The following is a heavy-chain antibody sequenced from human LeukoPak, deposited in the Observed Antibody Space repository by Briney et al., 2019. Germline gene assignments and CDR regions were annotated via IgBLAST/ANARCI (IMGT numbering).Heavy chain of an antibody. J-gene: IGHJ6*02. CDR1: GFSFSSYD. Sequence: GGSLRLSCAASGFSFSSYDMHWVRQGRGKGLEWVSAIGTAGDTFYPGSVKGRFTISRENVKDSVYLQMNSLRAEDTAVYYCARGGGYRSDLRGLRFYGLDVWGQGTTVTVSS. V-gene: IGHV3-13*01. CDR2: IGTAGDT. CDR3: ARGGGYRSDLRGLRFYGLDV. D-gene: IGHD5-24*01.